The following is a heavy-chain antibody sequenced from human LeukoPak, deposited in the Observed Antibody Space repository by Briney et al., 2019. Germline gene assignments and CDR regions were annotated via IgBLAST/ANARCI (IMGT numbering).Heavy chain of an antibody. J-gene: IGHJ6*02. V-gene: IGHV4-34*01. CDR3: AGGHVGSYAYYYYGMGV. Sequence: SETLSLTCAVYGGSFSGYYWSWIRQPPKKGLEWIGEINHSGSTNYNPSLKSRVTISVDTSKNQFSLKVRSVTAADTAVYYCAGGHVGSYAYYYYGMGVWGQGTTVTVSS. CDR2: INHSGST. D-gene: IGHD2-8*01. CDR1: GGSFSGYY.